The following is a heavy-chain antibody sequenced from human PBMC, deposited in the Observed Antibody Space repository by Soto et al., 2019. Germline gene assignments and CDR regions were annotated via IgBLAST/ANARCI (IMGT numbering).Heavy chain of an antibody. D-gene: IGHD3-3*01. J-gene: IGHJ4*02. CDR2: IKEDGSDM. CDR3: ATEVWVYYDFWSGYSDY. CDR1: GFTFSSYW. Sequence: EVQLVESRGGLVQPGGSLRLSCAASGFTFSSYWMSWVRQAPGKGLEWVANIKEDGSDMYYVDSVKGRFTISRDNAKNSLYLQMNSLRAEDTAVYYCATEVWVYYDFWSGYSDYWGQGTLVTVSS. V-gene: IGHV3-7*01.